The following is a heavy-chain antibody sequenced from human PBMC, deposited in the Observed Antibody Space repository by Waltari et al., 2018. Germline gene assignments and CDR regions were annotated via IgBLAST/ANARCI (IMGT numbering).Heavy chain of an antibody. CDR2: INPNSGGT. J-gene: IGHJ4*02. V-gene: IGHV1-2*02. D-gene: IGHD3-3*01. CDR3: ARDSQSGGLYDFAPSDY. Sequence: QVQLVQSGAEVKKPGASVKVSCKASGYTFTGYYMHWVRQAPGQGLEWMGWINPNSGGTNYAQKFQGRVTMTRDTSISTAYMELSRLRSDDTAVYYCARDSQSGGLYDFAPSDYWGQGTLVTVSS. CDR1: GYTFTGYY.